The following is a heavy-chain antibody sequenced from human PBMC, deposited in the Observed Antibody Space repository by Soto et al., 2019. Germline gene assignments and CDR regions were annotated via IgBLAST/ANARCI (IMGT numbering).Heavy chain of an antibody. V-gene: IGHV4-59*01. CDR1: GSSISSYY. D-gene: IGHD6-13*01. CDR3: ARLGYSSSWYPGYYYGMDV. Sequence: SETLSLTCTVSGSSISSYYWSWIRQPPGKGLEWIGCIYYSGSTNYNPSLKSRVTISVDTSKNQFSLKLSSVTAADTAVYYCARLGYSSSWYPGYYYGMDVWGQGTTVTVSS. CDR2: IYYSGST. J-gene: IGHJ6*02.